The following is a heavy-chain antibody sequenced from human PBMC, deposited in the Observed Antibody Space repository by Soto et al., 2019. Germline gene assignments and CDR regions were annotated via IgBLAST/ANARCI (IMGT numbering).Heavy chain of an antibody. V-gene: IGHV1-69*12. CDR2: IIPIFGTA. Sequence: QVQLVQSGAEVKKPGSSVKVSCKASGGTFSSYAISWVRQAPGQGLEWMGGIIPIFGTANYAQKFQGRVTITADESTSTAYMELSSLRSEDTAVYYCARDGDTAMVRDFYYFDYWGQGTLVTVSS. CDR3: ARDGDTAMVRDFYYFDY. CDR1: GGTFSSYA. J-gene: IGHJ4*02. D-gene: IGHD5-18*01.